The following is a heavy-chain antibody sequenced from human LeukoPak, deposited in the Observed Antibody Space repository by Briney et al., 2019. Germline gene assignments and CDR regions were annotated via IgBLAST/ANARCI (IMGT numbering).Heavy chain of an antibody. V-gene: IGHV4-59*01. CDR2: IYYSGST. CDR3: ARGGGYFDWLFDYYYMDV. CDR1: GGSISSYY. D-gene: IGHD3-9*01. Sequence: SETLSLTCTVSGGSISSYYWSWIRQPPGNGLEWIGYIYYSGSTNYNPSLKSRVTISVDTSKNQFSLKLSSVTAADTAVYYCARGGGYFDWLFDYYYMDVWGKGTTVTVSS. J-gene: IGHJ6*03.